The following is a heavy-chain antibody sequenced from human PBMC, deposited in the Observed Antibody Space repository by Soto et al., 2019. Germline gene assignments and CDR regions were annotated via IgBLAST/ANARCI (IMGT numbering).Heavy chain of an antibody. J-gene: IGHJ4*02. Sequence: QVQLVESGGGVVQPGRSLRLSCAASGFTFSSYAMHWVRQAPGKGLEWVAVISYDGSNKYYADSVKGRFTISRDNSKNTLYLQMNSLRADDTAVYYCARDELFAAPLPDYWGQGTLVTVAS. D-gene: IGHD3-10*02. CDR3: ARDELFAAPLPDY. V-gene: IGHV3-30-3*01. CDR1: GFTFSSYA. CDR2: ISYDGSNK.